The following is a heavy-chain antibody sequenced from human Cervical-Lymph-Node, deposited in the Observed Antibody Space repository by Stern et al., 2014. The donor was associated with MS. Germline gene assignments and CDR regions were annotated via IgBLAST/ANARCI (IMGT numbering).Heavy chain of an antibody. J-gene: IGHJ5*02. D-gene: IGHD1-1*01. CDR3: ARDHNTWKWLDP. CDR2: IWLDGSKK. Sequence: VHLEESGGGVVQPGRSLTLSCAASGFTFSNSGMHWVRQAPGTGLERVAIIWLDGSKKYYVDSVTGRFTVSRDNANNVLYLQMNSLRAEDTAVYYCARDHNTWKWLDPWGQGTLVTVSS. CDR1: GFTFSNSG. V-gene: IGHV3-33*01.